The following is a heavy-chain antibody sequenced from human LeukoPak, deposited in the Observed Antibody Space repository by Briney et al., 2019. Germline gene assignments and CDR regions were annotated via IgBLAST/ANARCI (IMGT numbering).Heavy chain of an antibody. V-gene: IGHV4-38-2*02. J-gene: IGHJ6*03. CDR1: GYSISSAYY. CDR3: ARARSTWGSYRPFYYYYYMDV. CDR2: MYHSGST. D-gene: IGHD3-16*02. Sequence: KPSETLSLTCSVSGYSISSAYYWGWIRQPPGKGLEWIGTMYHSGSTNYNPSLKSRVTISVDKSKNQFSLKLSSVTAADTAVYYCARARSTWGSYRPFYYYYYMDVWGKGTTVTVSS.